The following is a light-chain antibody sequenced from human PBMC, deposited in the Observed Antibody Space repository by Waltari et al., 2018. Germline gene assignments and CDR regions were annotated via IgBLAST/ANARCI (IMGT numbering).Light chain of an antibody. CDR1: QSVSSN. Sequence: EVVVTQSPATLSVSPGERAILPCSASQSVSSNLAWYQPKPGQAPRLLICGASARAIGIPARFSGSGSGTEFTLTISSLQSEDFAVYYCQQYNGWPPWTFGQGTRVEIK. CDR3: QQYNGWPPWT. V-gene: IGKV3-15*01. CDR2: GAS. J-gene: IGKJ1*01.